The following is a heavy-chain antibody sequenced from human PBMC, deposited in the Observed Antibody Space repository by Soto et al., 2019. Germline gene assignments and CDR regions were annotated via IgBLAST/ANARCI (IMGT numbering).Heavy chain of an antibody. CDR1: GGTFSSYA. Sequence: PSVKVSCKASGGTFSSYAISWVRQAPGQGLEWMGGIIPIFGTANYAQKFQGRVTITADESTSTAYMELSSLRSEDTAVYYCASTPRKYCSSTSCYLSGGMDVWGQGTTVTVSS. J-gene: IGHJ6*02. D-gene: IGHD2-2*01. CDR3: ASTPRKYCSSTSCYLSGGMDV. CDR2: IIPIFGTA. V-gene: IGHV1-69*13.